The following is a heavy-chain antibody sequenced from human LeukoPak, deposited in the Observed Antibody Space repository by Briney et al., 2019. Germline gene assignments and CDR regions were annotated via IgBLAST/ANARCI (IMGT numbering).Heavy chain of an antibody. V-gene: IGHV3-11*06. CDR3: AASPLYTSSWAFDF. Sequence: GRFTISRDNAKNSLSLQLNSLRADDTATYYCAASPLYTSSWAFDFWGQGALVTVSS. D-gene: IGHD6-13*01. J-gene: IGHJ4*02.